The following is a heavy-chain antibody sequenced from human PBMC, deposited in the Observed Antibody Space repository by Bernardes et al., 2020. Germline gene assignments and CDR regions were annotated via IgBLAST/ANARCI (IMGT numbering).Heavy chain of an antibody. Sequence: SESLSLTCTVSGGSISSSSYYWGWLLQPPGKGLEWIGSIYYSGSTYYNPSLKSRVTISVDTSKNQFSLKLSSVTAADTAVYYCASYPRITIFGVVDVFRVFDIWGKGTMVTVSS. V-gene: IGHV4-39*01. CDR1: GGSISSSSYY. CDR3: ASYPRITIFGVVDVFRVFDI. D-gene: IGHD3-3*01. J-gene: IGHJ3*02. CDR2: IYYSGST.